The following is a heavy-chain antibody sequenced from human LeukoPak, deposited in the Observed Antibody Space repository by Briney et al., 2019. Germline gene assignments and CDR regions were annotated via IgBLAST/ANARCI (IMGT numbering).Heavy chain of an antibody. D-gene: IGHD3/OR15-3a*01. J-gene: IGHJ4*02. V-gene: IGHV3-23*01. CDR2: ISGSGGST. CDR1: GFTFSSYA. CDR3: AKELLDPPFSGPLVGY. Sequence: PGGSLRLSCAASGFTFSSYAMSWVRQAPGKGLEWVSAISGSGGSTYYADSVKGRFTISRDNSKNTLYLQMNSLRAEDTAVYYCAKELLDPPFSGPLVGYWGQGTLVTVSS.